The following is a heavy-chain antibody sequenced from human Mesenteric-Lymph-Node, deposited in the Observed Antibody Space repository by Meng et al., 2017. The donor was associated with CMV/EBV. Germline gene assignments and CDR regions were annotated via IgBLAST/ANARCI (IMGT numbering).Heavy chain of an antibody. D-gene: IGHD6-19*01. CDR1: GFTFSSYS. CDR2: ISSSSSYI. Sequence: GGSLRLSCAASGFTFSSYSMNWVRQAPGKGLEWVSSISSSSSYIYYADSVKGRFTISRDNAKNSLYLQMNSLRAEDTAVYYCAREVGSGWYGPWGQGTLVTVSS. J-gene: IGHJ5*02. V-gene: IGHV3-21*01. CDR3: AREVGSGWYGP.